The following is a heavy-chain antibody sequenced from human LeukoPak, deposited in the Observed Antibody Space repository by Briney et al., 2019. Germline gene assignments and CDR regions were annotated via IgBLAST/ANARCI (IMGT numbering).Heavy chain of an antibody. Sequence: GGSVRLSCAASGFTFSSYEMNWVRQAPGKGLEWVSYISSSGSTIYYADSVKGRFTISRNNAKNSLYLQMNSLRAEDTAVYYCARDGYYYDSSGYYYYWGQGTLVTVSS. J-gene: IGHJ4*02. V-gene: IGHV3-48*03. D-gene: IGHD3-22*01. CDR1: GFTFSSYE. CDR3: ARDGYYYDSSGYYYY. CDR2: ISSSGSTI.